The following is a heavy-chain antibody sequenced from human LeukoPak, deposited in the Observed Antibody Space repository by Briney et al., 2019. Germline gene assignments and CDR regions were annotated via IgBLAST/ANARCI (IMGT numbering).Heavy chain of an antibody. CDR1: GYSFTSYW. D-gene: IGHD1-26*01. CDR2: IYPVDSDT. V-gene: IGHV5-51*01. CDR3: ARHRGSEWEIRYFDY. Sequence: GESLKISCKGSGYSFTSYWIGWVRQMPGKGLEWMGIIYPVDSDTRYSPSFQGQVTISADKSISTAYLQWSSLKASDTAMYYCARHRGSEWEIRYFDYWGQGTLVTVSS. J-gene: IGHJ4*02.